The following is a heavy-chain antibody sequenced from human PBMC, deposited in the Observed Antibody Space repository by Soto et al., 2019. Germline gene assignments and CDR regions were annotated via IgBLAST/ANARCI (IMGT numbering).Heavy chain of an antibody. CDR3: AHRGGATVGLYYFDY. V-gene: IGHV2-5*01. Sequence: ESGPTLVNPTQTLTLTCTFSEFSLSTTGVGVSWIRQPPGKALEWLALIYWHDDKRYSPSLKSRLTITKDTSKNQVVLTVTNMDPVDTATYYCAHRGGATVGLYYFDYWGQGALVTVSS. CDR1: EFSLSTTGVG. CDR2: IYWHDDK. D-gene: IGHD3-16*01. J-gene: IGHJ4*02.